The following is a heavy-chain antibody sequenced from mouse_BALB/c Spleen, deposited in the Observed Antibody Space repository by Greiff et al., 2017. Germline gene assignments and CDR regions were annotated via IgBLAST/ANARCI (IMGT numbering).Heavy chain of an antibody. CDR3: ARDRVYYDYDDGYAMDY. J-gene: IGHJ4*01. CDR1: GFTFSDYY. CDR2: ISDGGSYT. V-gene: IGHV5-4*02. D-gene: IGHD2-4*01. Sequence: EVHLVESGGGLVKPGGSLKLSCAASGFTFSDYYMYWVRQTPEKRLEWVATISDGGSYTYYPDSVKGRFTISRDNAKNNLYLQMSSLKSEDTAMYYCARDRVYYDYDDGYAMDYWGQGTSVTVSS.